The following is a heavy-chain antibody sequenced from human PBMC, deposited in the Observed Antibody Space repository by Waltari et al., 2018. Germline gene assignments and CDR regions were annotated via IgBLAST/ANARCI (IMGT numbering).Heavy chain of an antibody. Sequence: QVQLQESGPGLVQPSETLSLTCNVSGGSISSYSWSWIRQPPGKGLEWIGYIYYSGSTNYNPSLKSRVTISVDTSKNQFSLKLSSVTAADTAVYYCARDEGPWSLSGWGQGTLVTVSS. CDR3: ARDEGPWSLSG. CDR2: IYYSGST. D-gene: IGHD2-8*01. CDR1: GGSISSYS. J-gene: IGHJ4*02. V-gene: IGHV4-59*01.